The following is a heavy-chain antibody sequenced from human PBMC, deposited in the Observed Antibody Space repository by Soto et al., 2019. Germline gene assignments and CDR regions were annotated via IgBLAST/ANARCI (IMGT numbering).Heavy chain of an antibody. CDR3: ARGPLCSGGSCYLDAFDI. V-gene: IGHV1-8*01. CDR1: GYTFTSYD. CDR2: MNPNSGNT. D-gene: IGHD2-15*01. Sequence: VSVKVSCKASGYTFTSYDINWVRQATGQGLEWTGWMNPNSGNTGYAQKFQGRVTMTRNTSISTAYMELSSLRSEDTAVYYCARGPLCSGGSCYLDAFDIWGQGTMVTVSS. J-gene: IGHJ3*02.